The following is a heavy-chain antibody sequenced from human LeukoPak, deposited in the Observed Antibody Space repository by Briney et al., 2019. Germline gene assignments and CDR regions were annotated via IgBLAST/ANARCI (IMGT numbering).Heavy chain of an antibody. V-gene: IGHV4-59*01. J-gene: IGHJ4*02. Sequence: SETLSLTCTVSGGSISSYCWSWVRQPPGKGLEWIGYIYYSGSTKYNPSLKSRVTISVDESKTQFSLKLNSVTAADTAVYYCARGSRELYYFDYWGQGTLVTVSS. D-gene: IGHD1-7*01. CDR2: IYYSGST. CDR3: ARGSRELYYFDY. CDR1: GGSISSYC.